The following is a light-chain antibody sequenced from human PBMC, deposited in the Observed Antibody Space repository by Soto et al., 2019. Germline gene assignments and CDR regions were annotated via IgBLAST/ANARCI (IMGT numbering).Light chain of an antibody. CDR3: QPYDSSLSGYV. J-gene: IGLJ1*01. Sequence: QSVLTQPPSVSGAQGQRVTISCTGSSSNIGAGYDVHWYQQLPGTAPKLLIYGNSNRPSGVPDRFSGSKSGTSASLAITGLQAEDEADYYCQPYDSSLSGYVFGTGTKVTVL. CDR1: SSNIGAGYD. CDR2: GNS. V-gene: IGLV1-40*01.